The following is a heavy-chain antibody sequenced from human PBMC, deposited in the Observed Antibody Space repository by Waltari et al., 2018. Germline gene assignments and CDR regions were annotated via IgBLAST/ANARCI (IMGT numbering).Heavy chain of an antibody. CDR2: IYYSGST. Sequence: QVQLQESGPGLVKPSETLSLTCTVSGGSISSYYWSWIRQPPGKGLEWIGYIYYSGSTNYNPSLKSRVTRSVDTSKNQFSLKLSSVTAADTAVYYCARVDVDIVATISYYYYYMDVWGKGTTVTVSS. D-gene: IGHD5-12*01. CDR3: ARVDVDIVATISYYYYYMDV. J-gene: IGHJ6*03. V-gene: IGHV4-59*01. CDR1: GGSISSYY.